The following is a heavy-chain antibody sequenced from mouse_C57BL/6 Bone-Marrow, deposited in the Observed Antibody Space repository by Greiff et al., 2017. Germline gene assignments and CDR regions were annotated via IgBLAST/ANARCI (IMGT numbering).Heavy chain of an antibody. CDR3: ARHEEGNYGSRWFDY. Sequence: VKLVESGAELVKPGASVKLSCKASGYTFTEYTIHWVKQRSGQGLEWIGWFYPGSGSIKYNEKFKDKATLTADKSSSTVYMELSRLTSEDSAVYFWARHEEGNYGSRWFDYWGQGTTLTVSS. CDR2: FYPGSGSI. D-gene: IGHD1-1*01. CDR1: GYTFTEYT. J-gene: IGHJ2*01. V-gene: IGHV1-62-2*01.